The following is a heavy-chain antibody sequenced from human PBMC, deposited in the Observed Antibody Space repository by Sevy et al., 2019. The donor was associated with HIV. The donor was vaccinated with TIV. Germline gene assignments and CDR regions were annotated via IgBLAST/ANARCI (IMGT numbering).Heavy chain of an antibody. CDR1: GYTFTGYY. Sequence: ASVKVSCKASGYTFTGYYMHWGRQAPGQGLEWRGWINPNSGGTNYAQKFQGRVTMTRDTSISTAYMELSRLRSDDTAVYYCARGGGSFNWFDPWGQGTLVTVSS. CDR3: ARGGGSFNWFDP. CDR2: INPNSGGT. J-gene: IGHJ5*02. D-gene: IGHD2-15*01. V-gene: IGHV1-2*02.